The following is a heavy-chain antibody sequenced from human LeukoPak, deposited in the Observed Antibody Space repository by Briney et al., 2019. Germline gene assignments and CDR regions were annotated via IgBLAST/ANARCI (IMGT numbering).Heavy chain of an antibody. CDR2: INHSGST. V-gene: IGHV4-34*01. CDR3: ARGLYYDNKFDP. J-gene: IGHJ5*02. D-gene: IGHD3-9*01. CDR1: GGSFSGYY. Sequence: SETLSLTCADYGGSFSGYYWSWIRRPPGKGLKWIGEINHSGSTNYNPSLKSRVTISVDTSKNQFSLKLSSVTAADTAVYYCARGLYYDNKFDPWGQGTLVTVSS.